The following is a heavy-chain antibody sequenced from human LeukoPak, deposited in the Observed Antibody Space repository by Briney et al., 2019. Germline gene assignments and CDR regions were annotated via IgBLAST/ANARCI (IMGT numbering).Heavy chain of an antibody. V-gene: IGHV3-30*18. CDR3: AKGAPYYDSSGYNY. CDR1: GFTFSSYG. D-gene: IGHD3-22*01. J-gene: IGHJ4*02. CDR2: ISYDGSNK. Sequence: SGGSLRLSCAASGFTFSSYGMHWVRQAPGKGLEWVAVISYDGSNKYYADSVKGRFTIFRDNSKNTLYLQMNSLRAEDTAVYYCAKGAPYYDSSGYNYWGQGTLVTVSS.